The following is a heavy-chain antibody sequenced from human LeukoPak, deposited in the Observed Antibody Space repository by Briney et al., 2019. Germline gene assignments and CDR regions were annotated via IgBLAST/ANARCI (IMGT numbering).Heavy chain of an antibody. Sequence: GGSLRLSCAASGFTFSSYSMNSGRQAPRKGLEWVSSISSSSYIYYADSVKGRFTISRDNAKNSLYLQMNSLRAEDTAVYYCARIPMRGNWFDPWGQGTLVTVSS. V-gene: IGHV3-21*01. CDR1: GFTFSSYS. CDR3: ARIPMRGNWFDP. CDR2: ISSSSYI. D-gene: IGHD3-10*01. J-gene: IGHJ5*02.